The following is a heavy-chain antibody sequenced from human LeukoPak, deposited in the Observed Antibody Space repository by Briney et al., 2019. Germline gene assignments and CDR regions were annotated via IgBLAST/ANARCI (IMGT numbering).Heavy chain of an antibody. D-gene: IGHD3-10*01. CDR2: IYYSGST. V-gene: IGHV4-59*11. J-gene: IGHJ4*02. CDR3: ARGGRGVMTDY. Sequence: SETLSLTCTVSGGSISSHYWSWIRQPPGKGLEWIGYIYYSGSTNYNPSLKSRVTISVDTSKNQFSLKLSSVTAADTAVYYCARGGRGVMTDYWGQGTLVTVSS. CDR1: GGSISSHY.